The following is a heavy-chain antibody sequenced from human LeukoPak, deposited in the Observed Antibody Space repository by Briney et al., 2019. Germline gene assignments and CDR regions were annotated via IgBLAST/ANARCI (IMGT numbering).Heavy chain of an antibody. J-gene: IGHJ5*02. CDR2: IYYTGST. CDR1: GDSISSFY. CDR3: AREFVAAVPGATHNWFDP. V-gene: IGHV4-59*01. Sequence: SETLSLTCSVSGDSISSFYWNWIRQIPGKGLEWIGYIYYTGSTNYNPSFRSRVTISADTSKNQFSLKLNSVTAADTAIYYCAREFVAAVPGATHNWFDPWGQGTLVTVSS. D-gene: IGHD2-2*01.